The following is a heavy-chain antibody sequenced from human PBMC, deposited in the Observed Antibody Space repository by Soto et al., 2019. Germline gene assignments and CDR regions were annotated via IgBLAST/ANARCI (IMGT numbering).Heavy chain of an antibody. J-gene: IGHJ4*02. CDR2: ISSSSNSI. D-gene: IGHD2-2*01. CDR3: ASPFGCSTTSCTR. CDR1: GFTFSRYS. Sequence: HPGGSLRLSCAASGFTFSRYSMNWVRQAPGKGLEWVSYISSSSNSIYYADSVKGRFTISRDNAKNSLHLQMNSLRAEDTAVYYWASPFGCSTTSCTRGGRGTRVTAS. V-gene: IGHV3-48*01.